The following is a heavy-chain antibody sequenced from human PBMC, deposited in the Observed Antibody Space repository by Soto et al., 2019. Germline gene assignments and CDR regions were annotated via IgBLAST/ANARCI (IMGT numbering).Heavy chain of an antibody. CDR3: AKDREGYCTNGVCYDAFDI. Sequence: EVQLLESGGGLVQPGGSLRLSCAASGFTFSSYAMSWVRQAPGKGLEWVSAISGSGGSTYYADSVKGRFTISRDNSKNPLYLQMNSLRAEDTAVYYCAKDREGYCTNGVCYDAFDIWGQGTMVTVSS. J-gene: IGHJ3*02. V-gene: IGHV3-23*01. D-gene: IGHD2-8*01. CDR1: GFTFSSYA. CDR2: ISGSGGST.